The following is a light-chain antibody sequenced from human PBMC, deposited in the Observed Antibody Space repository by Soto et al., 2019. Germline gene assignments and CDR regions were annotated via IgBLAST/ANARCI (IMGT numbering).Light chain of an antibody. CDR3: SSFTSRFTFV. J-gene: IGLJ1*01. Sequence: QSVLTQPASVSGSPGQSITISCTGTSSDVGNYDLVSWYQQLPGKAPKFILYEGSKRPPGVSNRFSGSKSGNTASLTISGLQAEDEADYYCSSFTSRFTFVFGTGTKVTV. CDR1: SSDVGNYDL. CDR2: EGS. V-gene: IGLV2-14*02.